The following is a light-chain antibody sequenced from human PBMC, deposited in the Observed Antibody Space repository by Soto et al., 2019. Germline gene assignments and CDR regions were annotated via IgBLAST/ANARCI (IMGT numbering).Light chain of an antibody. V-gene: IGLV1-44*01. Sequence: QSVLTQPPSASGTPGQRVTISCSGSSSNIGSNTVNWYQQLPGTAPKLLIYSNNQRPSGVPDRFSGSKSGTSASLAISGLQSEXXADYYCAAWDDSLNGWVFGGGTKLTV. CDR2: SNN. J-gene: IGLJ3*02. CDR3: AAWDDSLNGWV. CDR1: SSNIGSNT.